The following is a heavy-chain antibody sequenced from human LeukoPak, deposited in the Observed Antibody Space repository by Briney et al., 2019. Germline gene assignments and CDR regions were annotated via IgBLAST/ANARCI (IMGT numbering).Heavy chain of an antibody. V-gene: IGHV3-30-3*01. CDR2: ISYDGSNK. J-gene: IGHJ4*02. CDR1: GFTFSSYA. Sequence: GRSLRLSCAASGFTFSSYAMHWVRQAPGKGLEWVAVISYDGSNKYYADSVKGRFTISRDNSKNTLYLQMNSLRAEDTAVYYCAREPHATPGAYYFDYWGLGTLVTVSS. D-gene: IGHD2-15*01. CDR3: AREPHATPGAYYFDY.